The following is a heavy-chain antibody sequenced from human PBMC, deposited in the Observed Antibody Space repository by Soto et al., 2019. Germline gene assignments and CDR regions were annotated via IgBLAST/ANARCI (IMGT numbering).Heavy chain of an antibody. CDR2: IYYSGSS. CDR3: ASRTVTTTEVWFDP. J-gene: IGHJ5*02. D-gene: IGHD4-17*01. CDR1: GGSISSSSYY. V-gene: IGHV4-39*01. Sequence: PLETLSLTCTVSGGSISSSSYYWDWIRQPPGKGLEWIGSIYYSGSSYYNPSLKSRVTISVDTSKNQFSLKLSSVTAADTAVYYCASRTVTTTEVWFDPWGQGTQVTVSS.